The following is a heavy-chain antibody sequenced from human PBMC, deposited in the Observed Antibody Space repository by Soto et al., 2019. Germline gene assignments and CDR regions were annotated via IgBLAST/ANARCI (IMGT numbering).Heavy chain of an antibody. V-gene: IGHV1-46*01. CDR1: GYTFTSYY. Sequence: GASVKVSGKASGYTFTSYYMHWVRQAPGQGHEWMGIINPSGGSTSYAQKFQGRVTMTRDTSTSTVYMELSSLRSEDTAVYYCARERYPTIAPSTYYYYGMVVWGQGTTVTVSS. CDR3: ARERYPTIAPSTYYYYGMVV. J-gene: IGHJ6*02. D-gene: IGHD1-1*01. CDR2: INPSGGST.